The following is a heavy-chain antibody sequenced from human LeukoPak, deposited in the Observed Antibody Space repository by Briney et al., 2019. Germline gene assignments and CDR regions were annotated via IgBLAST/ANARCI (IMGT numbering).Heavy chain of an antibody. CDR2: IADDGSDK. CDR3: AKDGDLSAAAYYFDS. V-gene: IGHV3-30*18. Sequence: PGGSLRLSCAASGFTFSSYGMHWVRQAPGKGLEWVAVIADDGSDKHHADSVKGRFTISRDNSKNTLLLQMNSLRAEDTAVYYCAKDGDLSAAAYYFDSWGQGTLVTVSS. D-gene: IGHD2-21*01. J-gene: IGHJ4*02. CDR1: GFTFSSYG.